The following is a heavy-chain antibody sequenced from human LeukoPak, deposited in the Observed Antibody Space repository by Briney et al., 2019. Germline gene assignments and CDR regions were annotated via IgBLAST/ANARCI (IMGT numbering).Heavy chain of an antibody. CDR2: IYRGGST. CDR3: ARESDGRYCTNGLCPRGPYYYFYMVV. CDR1: GGSISSHY. J-gene: IGHJ6*03. Sequence: SETLSLTCTVSGGSISSHYWSWIRQPAGKGLEWIGRIYRGGSTNYDHFFNSRVTMSVDMSKNQFSLRLNSVTAADTAVYYCARESDGRYCTNGLCPRGPYYYFYMVVWGKGTTVTVSS. V-gene: IGHV4-4*07. D-gene: IGHD2-8*01.